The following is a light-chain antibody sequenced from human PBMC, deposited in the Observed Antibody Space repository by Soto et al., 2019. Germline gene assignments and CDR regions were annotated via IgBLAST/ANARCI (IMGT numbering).Light chain of an antibody. J-gene: IGLJ1*01. Sequence: SALTQPASVSGSPGQSITISCTGTSSDVGSYNLVSWYQQHPGKAPKLVIYEGSKRPSGVSNRFSGSKSGNTASLTISGLQAEDEADYYCCSYAGSSTFYVFGPGTKVTVL. V-gene: IGLV2-23*01. CDR3: CSYAGSSTFYV. CDR2: EGS. CDR1: SSDVGSYNL.